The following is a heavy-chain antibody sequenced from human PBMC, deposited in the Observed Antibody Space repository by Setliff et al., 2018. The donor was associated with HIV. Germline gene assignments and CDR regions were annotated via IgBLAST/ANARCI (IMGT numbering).Heavy chain of an antibody. CDR2: IYFTGSS. J-gene: IGHJ3*01. D-gene: IGHD4-17*01. CDR1: GVSISTYY. CDR3: ARGQKAYADFDV. V-gene: IGHV4-59*01. Sequence: SETLSLTCTVSGVSISTYYWSWIRQPPGKGLEWIGSIYFTGSSDNNPSLKSRVTLSVDTSKHQFSLKLSSVTAADTAVYYCARGQKAYADFDVWGQGTVVTVSS.